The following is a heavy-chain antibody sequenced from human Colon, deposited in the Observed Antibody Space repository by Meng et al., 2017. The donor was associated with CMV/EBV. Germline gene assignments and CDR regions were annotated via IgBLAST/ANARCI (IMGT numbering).Heavy chain of an antibody. J-gene: IGHJ6*02. V-gene: IGHV4-39*07. CDR3: ARESSGMDV. CDR1: GGSISGSPYY. Sequence: GSLRLSCTVSGGSISGSPYYWGWIRQSPGKGLEWIGSVYHDGKTQHNPSLESRLTTSVDTTKNHFSLKLTSVTAADTAVYYCARESSGMDVWGQGTTVTVSS. CDR2: VYHDGKT.